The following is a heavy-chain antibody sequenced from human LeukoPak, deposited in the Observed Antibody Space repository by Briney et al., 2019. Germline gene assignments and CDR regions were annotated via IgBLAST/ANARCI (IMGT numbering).Heavy chain of an antibody. CDR3: ARSSDLTYYGSGSYPLLCY. J-gene: IGHJ4*02. D-gene: IGHD3-10*01. CDR2: IYYSGST. Sequence: SETLSLTCTVSGGGGSISSYYWGWIRQPPGKGLEWIGSIYYSGSTYYNPSLKSRVTISVDTSKNQFSLKLSSVTAADTAVYYCARSSDLTYYGSGSYPLLCYWGQGTLVTVSS. V-gene: IGHV4-39*07. CDR1: GGGGSISSYY.